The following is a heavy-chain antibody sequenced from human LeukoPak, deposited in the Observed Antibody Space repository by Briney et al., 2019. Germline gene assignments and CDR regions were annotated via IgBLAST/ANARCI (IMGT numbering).Heavy chain of an antibody. Sequence: SQTLSLTFAISGDSVSSNSAAWNWIRQSPSRGLEWLGRTYYRSKWYNDYAVSVKSRITINPDTSKNQFSLQLNSVTPEDTAVYYCAREIYYYDSSGYYDGWYYYGMDVWGQGTTVTVSS. CDR2: TYYRSKWYN. J-gene: IGHJ6*02. CDR3: AREIYYYDSSGYYDGWYYYGMDV. V-gene: IGHV6-1*01. CDR1: GDSVSSNSAA. D-gene: IGHD3-22*01.